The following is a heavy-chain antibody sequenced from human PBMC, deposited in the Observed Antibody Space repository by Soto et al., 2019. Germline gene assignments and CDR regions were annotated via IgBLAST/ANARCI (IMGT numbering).Heavy chain of an antibody. CDR2: IYYSGGT. CDR1: GGSISSYD. V-gene: IGHV4-59*01. J-gene: IGHJ4*02. D-gene: IGHD3-22*01. CDR3: ARGVGYYDSSGYYSFDY. Sequence: SETLSLTCTVSGGSISSYDWSWIRQPPWKGLEWIGYIYYSGGTNYNPSLKSRVTISVDTSKNQFSLKLSSVTAADTAVYYCARGVGYYDSSGYYSFDYWGQGTLVTVSS.